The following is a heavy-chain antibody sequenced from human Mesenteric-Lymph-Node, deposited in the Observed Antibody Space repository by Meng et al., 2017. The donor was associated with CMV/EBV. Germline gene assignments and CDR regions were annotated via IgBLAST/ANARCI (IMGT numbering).Heavy chain of an antibody. CDR1: GVSITSYY. CDR3: ARAYCSSITSCYFRELNWFDP. D-gene: IGHD2-2*01. J-gene: IGHJ5*02. CDR2: VDYSGDT. V-gene: IGHV4-59*01. Sequence: SETLSLTCTVSGVSITSYYWSWIRQSPGRGLEWIGSVDYSGDTNYNPSLKSRVTILEDTSKNQFSLKLSSVTAADTAVYYCARAYCSSITSCYFRELNWFDPWGQGTLVTVSS.